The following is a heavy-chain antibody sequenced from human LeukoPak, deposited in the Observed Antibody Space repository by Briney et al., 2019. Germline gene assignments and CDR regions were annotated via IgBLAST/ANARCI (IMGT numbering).Heavy chain of an antibody. CDR1: GFTFSSYW. CDR2: IKQDGSEK. Sequence: QPGGSLRLSCAASGFTFSSYWMSWVRQAPGKGLEWVANIKQDGSEKYYVDSVKGRFTISRDNAKNSLYLQMNSLRAEDTAVYYCARASGVLRYFDWLFWFDPWGQGTLVTVSS. J-gene: IGHJ5*02. CDR3: ARASGVLRYFDWLFWFDP. V-gene: IGHV3-7*01. D-gene: IGHD3-9*01.